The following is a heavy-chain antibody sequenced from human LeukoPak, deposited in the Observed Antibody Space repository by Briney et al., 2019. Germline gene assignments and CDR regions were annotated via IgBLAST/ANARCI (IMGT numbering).Heavy chain of an antibody. CDR3: VRGDYGDYTLFDY. J-gene: IGHJ4*02. D-gene: IGHD4-17*01. V-gene: IGHV3-53*01. CDR1: GFTVSSNY. Sequence: GGSLRLSCAASGFTVSSNYMSWVRQAPGKGLEWVSVIYSGGSTYYADSVKCRFTISRDNSKNTLYLQMNSLRAEDTAVYYCVRGDYGDYTLFDYWGQGTLVTVSS. CDR2: IYSGGST.